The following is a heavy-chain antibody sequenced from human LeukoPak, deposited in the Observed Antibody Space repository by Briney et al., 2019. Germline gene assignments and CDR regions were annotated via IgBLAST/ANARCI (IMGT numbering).Heavy chain of an antibody. CDR3: ARSPSYDSSGYRFDY. Sequence: ASVKVSCKASGCTFTSYGISWVRQAPGQGLEWMGWISAYNGNTNYAQKLQGRVTMTTDTSTSTAYMELRSLRSDDTAVYYCARSPSYDSSGYRFDYWGQGTLVTVSS. CDR1: GCTFTSYG. CDR2: ISAYNGNT. J-gene: IGHJ4*02. V-gene: IGHV1-18*01. D-gene: IGHD3-22*01.